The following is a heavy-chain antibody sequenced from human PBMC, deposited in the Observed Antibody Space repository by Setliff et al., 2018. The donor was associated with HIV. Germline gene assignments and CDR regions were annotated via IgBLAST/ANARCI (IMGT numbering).Heavy chain of an antibody. CDR3: AREDLSRSRPFFDY. V-gene: IGHV3-23*01. CDR1: GFSFRSYA. CDR2: ISGSST. Sequence: PGGSLRLSCAASGFSFRSYAVSWVRQAPGKGLEWVSVISGSSTDYADSVKGRFTISRDNTKNTLYLQMNSLRAEDTAVYYCAREDLSRSRPFFDYWGQGTLVTSPQ. J-gene: IGHJ4*02. D-gene: IGHD6-13*01.